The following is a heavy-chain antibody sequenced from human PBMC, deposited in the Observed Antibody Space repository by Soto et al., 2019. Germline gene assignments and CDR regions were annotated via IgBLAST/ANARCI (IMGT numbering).Heavy chain of an antibody. J-gene: IGHJ6*02. CDR1: GGSISSWGYY. CDR3: ARDMVRGVGLGMDV. CDR2: IYYSGST. V-gene: IGHV4-30-4*01. Sequence: SETLSLTCTVSGGSISSWGYYWSWIRQPPGKGLEWIGYIYYSGSTYYNPSLKSRVTISVDTSKNQFSLKLSSVTAADTAVYYCARDMVRGVGLGMDVWGQGTTVTVSS. D-gene: IGHD3-10*01.